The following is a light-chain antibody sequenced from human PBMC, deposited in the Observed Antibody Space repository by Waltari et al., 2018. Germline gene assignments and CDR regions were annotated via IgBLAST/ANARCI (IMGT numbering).Light chain of an antibody. Sequence: DIVMTQSPDSLAVSLGERATINCKSSQNILYSSDNQNYLAWYQQKPGQAPKLLIYWASTRGSGVPDRFSGSGSGTDFTLTISSLQAEDVAVYYCQQYYSTLWTFGQGTKVEIK. V-gene: IGKV4-1*01. CDR1: QNILYSSDNQNY. CDR2: WAS. J-gene: IGKJ1*01. CDR3: QQYYSTLWT.